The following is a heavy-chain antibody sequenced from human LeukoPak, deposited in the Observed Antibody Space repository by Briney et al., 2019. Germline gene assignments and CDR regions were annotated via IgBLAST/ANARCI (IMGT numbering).Heavy chain of an antibody. Sequence: SETLSLTCTVSGGSISRGGYYWRWIRQHPEKGLEWIGYIYYSGSTYYNPSLKSRVSISVDTSKNQFSLKLSSVTAADTGVYYCARGRTNFDSWGQGTLVTVSS. V-gene: IGHV4-31*03. D-gene: IGHD3/OR15-3a*01. CDR3: ARGRTNFDS. CDR2: IYYSGST. J-gene: IGHJ4*02. CDR1: GGSISRGGYY.